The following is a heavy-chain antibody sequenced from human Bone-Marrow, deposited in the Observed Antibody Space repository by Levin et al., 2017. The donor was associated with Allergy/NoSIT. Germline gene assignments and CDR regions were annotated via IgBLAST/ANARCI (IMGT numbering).Heavy chain of an antibody. D-gene: IGHD3-16*01. J-gene: IGHJ1*01. CDR1: GGYISSYY. CDR2: IYHSGST. CDR3: AGGVGTTHFQH. Sequence: SETLSLTCSVSGGYISSYYWSWIRQPPGKGLEWIAYIYHSGSTNYNPSLKSRVTISVDRSKKQFSLKLNSVTAADTAVYYCAGGVGTTHFQHWGQGTLVTGSS. V-gene: IGHV4-59*01.